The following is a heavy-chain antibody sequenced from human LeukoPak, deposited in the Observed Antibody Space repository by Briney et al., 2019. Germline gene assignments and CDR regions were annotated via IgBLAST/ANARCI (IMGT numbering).Heavy chain of an antibody. J-gene: IGHJ4*02. V-gene: IGHV4-59*08. CDR3: ARKGSSGWIFDY. Sequence: SETLSLTCTVSGGSISSYYWSWIRQPPGKGLEWIGYIYYSGSTNYNPSLKTRVTISVDTSKNQFSLKLSSATAADTAVYYCARKGSSGWIFDYWGQGTLVTVSS. CDR1: GGSISSYY. D-gene: IGHD6-19*01. CDR2: IYYSGST.